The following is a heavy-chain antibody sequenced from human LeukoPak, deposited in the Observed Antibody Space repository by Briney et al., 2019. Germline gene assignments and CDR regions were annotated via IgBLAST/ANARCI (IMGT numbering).Heavy chain of an antibody. CDR2: INAGNGNT. CDR3: ARAVTYYYGSGSYYSPYYFDY. CDR1: GYTSTSYA. Sequence: ASVKVSCKASGYTSTSYAMHWVRQAPGQRLEWMGWINAGNGNTKYSQKFQGRVTITRDTSASTAYMELSSLRSEDTAVYYCARAVTYYYGSGSYYSPYYFDYWAREPWSPSPQ. J-gene: IGHJ4*02. D-gene: IGHD3-10*01. V-gene: IGHV1-3*01.